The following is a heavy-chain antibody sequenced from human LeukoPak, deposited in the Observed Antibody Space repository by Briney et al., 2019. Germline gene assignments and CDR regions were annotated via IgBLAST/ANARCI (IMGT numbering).Heavy chain of an antibody. V-gene: IGHV3-30*02. J-gene: IGHJ4*02. CDR3: AKGKGSSGFTYYFDY. Sequence: GGSLRLSCAASGFTFSDYSMHWVRQAPGKGLNWVAFIRYDGNNKYYADSVKGRFTISRDNSKNTLYLQMNSLRAEDTAVYYCAKGKGSSGFTYYFDYWGQGTLVTVSS. CDR2: IRYDGNNK. D-gene: IGHD3-22*01. CDR1: GFTFSDYS.